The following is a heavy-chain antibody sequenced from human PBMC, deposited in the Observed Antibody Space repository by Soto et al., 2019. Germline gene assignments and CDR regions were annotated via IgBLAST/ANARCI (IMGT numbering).Heavy chain of an antibody. J-gene: IGHJ4*02. D-gene: IGHD5-12*01. Sequence: QVQLQQWGAGLLKPSETLSLTCAVSGGSFSGYYSRWIRRPPGTGLEWSGEINHSGSTNYNPSLKIRVTRSVDTAKNQFSVELSSVTAADPAVGYCARGRGYSGYGSFDYWGQGTLVTVSS. CDR1: GGSFSGYY. V-gene: IGHV4-34*01. CDR2: INHSGST. CDR3: ARGRGYSGYGSFDY.